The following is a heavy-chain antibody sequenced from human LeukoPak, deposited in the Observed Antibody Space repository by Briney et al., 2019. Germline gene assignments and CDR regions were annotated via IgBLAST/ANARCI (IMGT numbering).Heavy chain of an antibody. V-gene: IGHV3-23*01. CDR2: ISGSGGST. CDR1: GFTFSSYA. CDR3: AKGSRDQKSAYYFDY. Sequence: PGGSLRLSCAASGFTFSSYAMSWVRQAPGKGLEGVTGISGSGGSTYYADSVKGRFTISRDNSKNTLYLQMNSLRAEDTAVYYCAKGSRDQKSAYYFDYWGQGTLVTVSS. D-gene: IGHD6-25*01. J-gene: IGHJ4*02.